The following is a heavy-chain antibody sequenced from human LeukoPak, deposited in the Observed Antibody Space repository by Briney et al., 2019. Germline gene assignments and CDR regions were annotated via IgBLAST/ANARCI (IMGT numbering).Heavy chain of an antibody. V-gene: IGHV1-69*01. CDR1: GGTFSSYA. CDR2: IIPIFGTA. J-gene: IGHJ6*02. CDR3: ARWMAPSTYFYYYGMDV. Sequence: GSSVKVSCKASGGTFSSYAISWVRQAPGQGLEWMGGIIPIFGTANYAQKFQGRVTITADESTSTAYMELSSLRSEDTAVYYCARWMAPSTYFYYYGMDVWGQGTTVTVSS. D-gene: IGHD5-24*01.